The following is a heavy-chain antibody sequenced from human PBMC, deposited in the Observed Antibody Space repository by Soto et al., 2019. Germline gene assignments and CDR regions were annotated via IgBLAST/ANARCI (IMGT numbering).Heavy chain of an antibody. CDR2: ISAGGDST. V-gene: IGHV3-23*01. Sequence: GGSLRLSCAASGFPFRNYAMSWVRQPPGKGLEWVSAISAGGDSTYYADSVKGRFTISRDSSKNTLYLQMNSLRAEDTAAYYCAKVHYYYGTGSYHYYGMYVWGQGSTVTVSS. D-gene: IGHD3-10*01. CDR3: AKVHYYYGTGSYHYYGMYV. CDR1: GFPFRNYA. J-gene: IGHJ6*02.